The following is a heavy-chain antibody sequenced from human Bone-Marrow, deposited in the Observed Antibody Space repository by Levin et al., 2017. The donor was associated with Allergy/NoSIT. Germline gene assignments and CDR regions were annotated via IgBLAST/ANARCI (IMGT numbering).Heavy chain of an antibody. CDR2: IKQDGSEK. Sequence: GGSLRLSCAASGFTFSSYWMSWVRQAPGKGLEWVANIKQDGSEKYYVDSVKGRFTISRDNAKNSLYLQMNSLRAEDTAVYYCARKTGIAARRSGWFDPWGQGTLVTVSS. J-gene: IGHJ5*02. D-gene: IGHD6-6*01. CDR3: ARKTGIAARRSGWFDP. V-gene: IGHV3-7*01. CDR1: GFTFSSYW.